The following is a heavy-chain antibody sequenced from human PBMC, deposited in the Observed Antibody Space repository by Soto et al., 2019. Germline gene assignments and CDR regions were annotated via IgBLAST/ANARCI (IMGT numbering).Heavy chain of an antibody. J-gene: IGHJ3*02. V-gene: IGHV1-18*01. CDR1: GYTFTSYG. CDR3: ARDRFEYSSGFDAFDI. D-gene: IGHD6-19*01. Sequence: GASVKVSCKASGYTFTSYGISWVRQAPGQGLEWMGWISAYNGNTNYAQKLQGRVTMTTDTSTSTAYMELRSLRSDDTAVYYCARDRFEYSSGFDAFDIWGQGTMVTVSS. CDR2: ISAYNGNT.